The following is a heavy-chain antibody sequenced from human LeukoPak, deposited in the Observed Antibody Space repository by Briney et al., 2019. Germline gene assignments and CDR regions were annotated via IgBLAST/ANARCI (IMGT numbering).Heavy chain of an antibody. J-gene: IGHJ4*02. CDR1: GGSISGYY. CDR3: ARRGGREQLIPYSLDY. D-gene: IGHD6-13*01. Sequence: SETLSLTCTLSGGSISGYYLIWIRHPPEKGLEWIRYISTSGHTNYNPSLKSRVTISVDTSRNQFSLRLSSVTSADTAVYYCARRGGREQLIPYSLDYWGQGTLVTVSS. V-gene: IGHV4-4*09. CDR2: ISTSGHT.